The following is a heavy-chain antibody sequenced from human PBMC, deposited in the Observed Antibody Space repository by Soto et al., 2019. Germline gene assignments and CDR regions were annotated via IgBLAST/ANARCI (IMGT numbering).Heavy chain of an antibody. Sequence: GESLKISCAASGFTFSSYWMSWVRQAPGKGLEWVANIKQDGSEKYYVDSVKGRFTISRDNAKNSLYLQMNSLRAEDTAVYYCARGDSDFWSGYYTPYYYYYMDVWGKGTTVTVSS. CDR2: IKQDGSEK. CDR1: GFTFSSYW. D-gene: IGHD3-3*01. V-gene: IGHV3-7*01. CDR3: ARGDSDFWSGYYTPYYYYYMDV. J-gene: IGHJ6*03.